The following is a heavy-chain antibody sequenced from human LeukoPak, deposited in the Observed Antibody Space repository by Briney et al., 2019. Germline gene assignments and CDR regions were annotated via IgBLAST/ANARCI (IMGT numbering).Heavy chain of an antibody. D-gene: IGHD3-9*01. CDR2: ISSSSSYI. V-gene: IGHV3-21*01. CDR3: AKDRRRDDILTGSFSD. Sequence: GGSLRLSCAASGFTFSSYSMNWVRQAPGKGLEWVSSISSSSSYIYYTDSVKGRFTLSRDNAKESLYLQMNSLRAEDTAVYYCAKDRRRDDILTGSFSDWGQGTLVTVSS. CDR1: GFTFSSYS. J-gene: IGHJ4*02.